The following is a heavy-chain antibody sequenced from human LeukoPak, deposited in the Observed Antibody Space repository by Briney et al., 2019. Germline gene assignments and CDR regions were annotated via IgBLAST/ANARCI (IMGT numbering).Heavy chain of an antibody. CDR1: GFTFSSYG. V-gene: IGHV3-30*02. D-gene: IGHD4-17*01. Sequence: GGSLRLSCAASGFTFSSYGMHWVRQAPGKGLEWVAVIWYDGSNKYYADSVKGRFTISRDNSKNTLYLQMNSLRGEDTAVYYCAKDDGGDYVGLDYWGQGTLVTVSS. J-gene: IGHJ4*02. CDR2: IWYDGSNK. CDR3: AKDDGGDYVGLDY.